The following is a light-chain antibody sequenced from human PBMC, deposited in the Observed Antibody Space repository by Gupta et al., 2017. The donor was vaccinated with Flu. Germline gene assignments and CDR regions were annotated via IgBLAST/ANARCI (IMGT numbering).Light chain of an antibody. V-gene: IGLV7-43*01. CDR1: AGAVTSGYY. CDR2: GTY. Sequence: GTVTLTCGSSAGAVTSGYYPNWFQQKPGQAPRALIYGTYNKHSWTPARFSGYVLGGKAALTLSAVQPEDEAKYFCLLYFGGAWVFGGGTELTVL. J-gene: IGLJ3*02. CDR3: LLYFGGAWV.